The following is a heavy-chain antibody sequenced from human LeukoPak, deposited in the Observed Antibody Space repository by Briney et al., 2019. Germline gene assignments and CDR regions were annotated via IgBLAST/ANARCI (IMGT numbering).Heavy chain of an antibody. V-gene: IGHV3-74*01. CDR1: GNYW. CDR3: ARGYDGNSPFFDY. Sequence: GGSLRLSCAASGNYWMHWVRQVPGKGLVWVSHINSDGSWTSYADSVKGRFTISKDNAKNTVYLQMNSLRAEDTAVYYCARGYDGNSPFFDYWGQGTLVTVSS. CDR2: INSDGSWT. J-gene: IGHJ4*02. D-gene: IGHD4-23*01.